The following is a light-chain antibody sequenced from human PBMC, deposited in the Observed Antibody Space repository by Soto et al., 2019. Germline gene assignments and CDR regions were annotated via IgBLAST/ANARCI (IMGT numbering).Light chain of an antibody. CDR2: TAP. CDR3: QQSYSYPHS. J-gene: IGKJ2*01. V-gene: IGKV1-39*01. Sequence: DIQITQSPSSLSAYVGDRVTIACRASQHINIYLNWYQQRPGKAPKLLVTTAPTFQSGVPSRFSASGSGADFTLTISGLQPEDSATYYCQQSYSYPHSFGQGTKVEI. CDR1: QHINIY.